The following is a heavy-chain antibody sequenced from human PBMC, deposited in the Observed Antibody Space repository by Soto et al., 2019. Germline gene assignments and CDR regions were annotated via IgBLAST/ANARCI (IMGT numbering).Heavy chain of an antibody. CDR1: GGSISSCY. V-gene: IGHV4-59*08. Sequence: SETLSLTCTVSGGSISSCYWSWIRQPPGKGLEWIGYIYHSGSTNYNPSLKSRVTISVDTSKNQFSLKLSSVTAADTAVYYCARLTSSGWYEVDYWGQGTLVTVSS. D-gene: IGHD6-19*01. CDR2: IYHSGST. J-gene: IGHJ4*02. CDR3: ARLTSSGWYEVDY.